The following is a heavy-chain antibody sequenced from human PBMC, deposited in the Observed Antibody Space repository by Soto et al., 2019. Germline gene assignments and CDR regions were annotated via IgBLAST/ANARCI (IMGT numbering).Heavy chain of an antibody. V-gene: IGHV3-23*01. CDR1: GFTFSSYA. CDR2: ISGSGGST. CDR3: AKVRLGSGWSRDHDAFDI. Sequence: GGSLRLSFAASGFTFSSYAMSWVRHAPGKGLEWASAISGSGGSTYYADSVKGRFTISRDNSKNTLYLQMNSLRAEDTAVYYCAKVRLGSGWSRDHDAFDIWGQGTMVTVSS. D-gene: IGHD6-19*01. J-gene: IGHJ3*02.